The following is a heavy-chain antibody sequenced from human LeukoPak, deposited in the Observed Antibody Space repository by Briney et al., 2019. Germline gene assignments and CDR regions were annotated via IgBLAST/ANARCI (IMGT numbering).Heavy chain of an antibody. CDR2: IRYDGSNK. Sequence: GGSLRLSCAASGFTFSSYGIHWVRQAPGKGLEWVAFIRYDGSNKYYADSVKGRFTISRDNSKNTLYLQMNSLRAEDTAVYYCAKDDWSGGSCYSSYIDYWGQGTLVTVSS. CDR3: AKDDWSGGSCYSSYIDY. D-gene: IGHD2-15*01. CDR1: GFTFSSYG. V-gene: IGHV3-30*02. J-gene: IGHJ4*02.